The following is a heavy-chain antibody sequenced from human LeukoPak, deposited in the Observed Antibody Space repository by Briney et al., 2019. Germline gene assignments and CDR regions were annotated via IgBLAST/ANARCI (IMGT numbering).Heavy chain of an antibody. Sequence: GGSLRLSCAASGFTFSSYAMHWVRQAPGMGLEWLAVISYDGSHKFYADSVKGRFTISRDDSKNTLYLQMSSLRAEDTAVYYCARASPVWDYWGQGTLVTVSS. V-gene: IGHV3-30*04. CDR2: ISYDGSHK. CDR3: ARASPVWDY. J-gene: IGHJ4*02. D-gene: IGHD3-16*01. CDR1: GFTFSSYA.